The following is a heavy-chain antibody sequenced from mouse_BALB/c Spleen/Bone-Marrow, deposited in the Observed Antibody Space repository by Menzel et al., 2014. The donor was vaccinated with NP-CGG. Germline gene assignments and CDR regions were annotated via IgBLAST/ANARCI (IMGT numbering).Heavy chain of an antibody. Sequence: SGAELVKPGASVKLSCTASGFNIKDTYMHWVKQRPEQGLEWIGRIGPANGNTKYDPKFQGKATITADTSSNTAYLQLSSLTSEDTAVYYCARYYYGYYFDYWGQGTTLTVSS. V-gene: IGHV14-3*02. CDR1: GFNIKDTY. J-gene: IGHJ2*01. CDR2: IGPANGNT. D-gene: IGHD1-2*01. CDR3: ARYYYGYYFDY.